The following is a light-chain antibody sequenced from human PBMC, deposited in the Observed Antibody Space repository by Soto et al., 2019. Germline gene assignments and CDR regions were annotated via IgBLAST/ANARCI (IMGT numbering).Light chain of an antibody. CDR1: QHISNS. CDR2: DAS. CDR3: QQYHNCPIST. Sequence: IQMPQSPSSLSASVGDRVTITCQESQHISNSLNWYKQKPGKAPRLLIYDASNLETGVTSQFSVSVSLTGFNFAIRGLQREDSAPYWCQQYHNCPISTCGPGTKVDIE. V-gene: IGKV1-33*01. J-gene: IGKJ3*01.